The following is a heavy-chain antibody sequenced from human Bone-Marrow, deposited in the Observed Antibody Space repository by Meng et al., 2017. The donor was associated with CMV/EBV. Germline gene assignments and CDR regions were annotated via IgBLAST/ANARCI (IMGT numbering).Heavy chain of an antibody. Sequence: GGSLRLSCAASGFTFSSYWMHWVRQAPGKGLVWVSRINSDGSSTSYADSVKGRLTISRDNAKNTLYLQMNSLRAEDTAVYYCARVFGRDFWSGYYTDVFDIWGQGTRVTVSS. V-gene: IGHV3-74*01. J-gene: IGHJ3*02. CDR3: ARVFGRDFWSGYYTDVFDI. CDR1: GFTFSSYW. D-gene: IGHD3-3*01. CDR2: INSDGSST.